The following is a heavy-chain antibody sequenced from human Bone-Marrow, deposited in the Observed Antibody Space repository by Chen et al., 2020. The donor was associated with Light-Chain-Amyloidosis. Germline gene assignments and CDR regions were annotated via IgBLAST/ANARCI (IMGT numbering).Heavy chain of an antibody. CDR2: IYPDDSGA. D-gene: IGHD5-12*01. J-gene: IGHJ4*02. CDR1: GYTFPNYW. V-gene: IGHV5-51*01. CDR3: ARRRDGYNFDY. Sequence: EVQLEQSGPEVKKPGESLKISCKGCGYTFPNYWIGWVRQMPGKGLEWMGVIYPDDSGARYSPSFEGQVTIAADKSITTAYLQWRSLKASDTAMYYCARRRDGYNFDYWGQGTLVTVSS.